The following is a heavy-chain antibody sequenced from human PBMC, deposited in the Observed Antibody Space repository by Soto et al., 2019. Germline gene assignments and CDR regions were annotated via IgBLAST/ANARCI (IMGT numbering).Heavy chain of an antibody. J-gene: IGHJ4*02. CDR2: ISSSSTSI. D-gene: IGHD1-1*01. CDR3: VRGDNWSDEASDY. CDR1: RFTFSRYN. V-gene: IGHV3-48*01. Sequence: PGGSLRLSCAASRFTFSRYNMNWVRQAPGKGLEWVSYISSSSTSIYYADSVKGRFTISRDNANNSLYLQMNNLRAEDTAIYYCVRGDNWSDEASDYWGQGTLVTVSS.